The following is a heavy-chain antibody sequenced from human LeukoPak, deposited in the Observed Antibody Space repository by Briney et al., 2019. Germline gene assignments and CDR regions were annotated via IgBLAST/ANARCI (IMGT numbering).Heavy chain of an antibody. D-gene: IGHD6-19*01. V-gene: IGHV3-74*01. CDR3: AKERYSVAGTWDY. J-gene: IGHJ4*02. CDR2: INSDGSST. Sequence: PGGALRLSCSASGFTFSSYWMHWVRQAPGKGLVWVSRINSDGSSTSYADSVKGRFTISRDNSKNTLYLQMNSLRAEDTAVYYCAKERYSVAGTWDYWGQGTLVTVSS. CDR1: GFTFSSYW.